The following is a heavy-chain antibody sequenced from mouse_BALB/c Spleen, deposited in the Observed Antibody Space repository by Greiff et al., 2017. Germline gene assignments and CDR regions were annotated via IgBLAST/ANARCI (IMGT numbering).Heavy chain of an antibody. CDR2: ISSGGSYT. J-gene: IGHJ4*01. Sequence: EVKLMESGGGLVKPGGSLKLSCAASGFTFSSYAMSWVRQSPEKRLEWVAEISSGGSYTYYPDTVTGRFTISRDNAKNTLYLEMSSLRSEDTAMYYCSLLRRYYAMDYWGQGTSVTVSS. V-gene: IGHV5-9-4*01. CDR3: SLLRRYYAMDY. D-gene: IGHD1-2*01. CDR1: GFTFSSYA.